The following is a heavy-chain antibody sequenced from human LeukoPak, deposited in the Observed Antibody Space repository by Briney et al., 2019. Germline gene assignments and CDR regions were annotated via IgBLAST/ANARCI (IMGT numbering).Heavy chain of an antibody. Sequence: ASVKVSCKASGYTFTSYGISWVRQAPGQGLEWMGWISVYNGSTNYAQKLQGRVTMTTDTSTSTAYMELRSLRSDDTAVYYCARDPYSGSPYYFDYWGQGTLVTVSS. J-gene: IGHJ4*02. D-gene: IGHD1-26*01. CDR2: ISVYNGST. CDR1: GYTFTSYG. CDR3: ARDPYSGSPYYFDY. V-gene: IGHV1-18*01.